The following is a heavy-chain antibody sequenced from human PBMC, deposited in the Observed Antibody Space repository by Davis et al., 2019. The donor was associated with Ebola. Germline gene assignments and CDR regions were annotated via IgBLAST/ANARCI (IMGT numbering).Heavy chain of an antibody. CDR3: ARGRIAYYYNSGNPMDV. CDR2: VYYSGST. Sequence: SETLSLTCTVSGASISTSSFYWAWIRQPPGKGLEWIGTVYYSGSTYYNPSLKSRVTISADTSKSQFSLKLRSVAAADTAVYYCARGRIAYYYNSGNPMDVWGKGTTVTVSS. D-gene: IGHD3-10*01. J-gene: IGHJ6*04. V-gene: IGHV4-39*01. CDR1: GASISTSSFY.